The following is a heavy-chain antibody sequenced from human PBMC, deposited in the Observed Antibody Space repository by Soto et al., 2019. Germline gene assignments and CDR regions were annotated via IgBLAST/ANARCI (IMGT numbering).Heavy chain of an antibody. CDR3: ARDLGYDSSGYPGHLDY. CDR1: GGTFSSYA. Sequence: GASVKVSCKASGGTFSSYAISWVRQAPGQGLEWMGGIIPIFGTANYAQKFQGRVTITADESTSTAYMELSSLRSEDTAVYYCARDLGYDSSGYPGHLDYWGQGTLVTVSS. CDR2: IIPIFGTA. J-gene: IGHJ4*02. V-gene: IGHV1-69*13. D-gene: IGHD3-22*01.